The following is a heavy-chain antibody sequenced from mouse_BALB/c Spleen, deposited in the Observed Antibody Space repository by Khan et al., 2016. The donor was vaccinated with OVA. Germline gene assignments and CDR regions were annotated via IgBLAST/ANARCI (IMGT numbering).Heavy chain of an antibody. J-gene: IGHJ3*01. CDR2: ISSAATYT. D-gene: IGHD1-1*02. Sequence: EVELVESGGGLVEPGGSLKLSCAASGFTFSSFVMSWVRQTPEKRLEWVATISSAATYTYYPDSVKGRFTISRDNAKNTLYLQMNSLRSDDTAIYYCASGNYGWFADWGQGTTVTVST. CDR1: GFTFSSFV. CDR3: ASGNYGWFAD. V-gene: IGHV5-9-1*01.